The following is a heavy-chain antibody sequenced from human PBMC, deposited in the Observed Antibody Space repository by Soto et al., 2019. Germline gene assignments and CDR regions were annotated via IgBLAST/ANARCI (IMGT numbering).Heavy chain of an antibody. J-gene: IGHJ6*02. CDR1: GGTFNSYA. V-gene: IGHV1-69*01. D-gene: IGHD5-12*01. Sequence: QVQLVQSGAAVQKPGSSVRVSCKASGGTFNSYAFSWVRQAPGQGLEWMGRVIPLRGTTNLAQKFQGRVTNTADEATSTVYMGVSRLRSEDTAVYYCATERAGYQAYYYYGMDVWGQGTTVSVSS. CDR3: ATERAGYQAYYYYGMDV. CDR2: VIPLRGTT.